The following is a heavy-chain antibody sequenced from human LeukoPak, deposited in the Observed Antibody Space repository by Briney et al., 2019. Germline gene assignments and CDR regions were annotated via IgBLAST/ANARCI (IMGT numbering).Heavy chain of an antibody. D-gene: IGHD6-13*01. V-gene: IGHV3-30-3*01. J-gene: IGHJ4*02. CDR1: GFTFNSYT. Sequence: GGSLRLSCVVSGFTFNSYTMHWVRQAPGKGLEWVAVISYDGSNKYYADSVKGRFTISRDNSKNTLYLQMNSLRAEDTAVYYCARVGDIAAARDYYFDYWGQGTLVTVSS. CDR3: ARVGDIAAARDYYFDY. CDR2: ISYDGSNK.